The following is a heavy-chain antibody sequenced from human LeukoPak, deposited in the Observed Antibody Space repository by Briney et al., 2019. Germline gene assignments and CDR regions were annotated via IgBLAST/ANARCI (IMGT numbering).Heavy chain of an antibody. D-gene: IGHD6-19*01. V-gene: IGHV4-59*01. Sequence: SETLSLICTVSGGSISGYYWIWVRQPPGKGLEWIGYIHYSGSTNYNPSLKSRVTISLDTSKNQFSLKLTSVTAADTAVYYCAREGQWLPDWFDPWGQGTLVTVSS. CDR3: AREGQWLPDWFDP. CDR2: IHYSGST. CDR1: GGSISGYY. J-gene: IGHJ5*02.